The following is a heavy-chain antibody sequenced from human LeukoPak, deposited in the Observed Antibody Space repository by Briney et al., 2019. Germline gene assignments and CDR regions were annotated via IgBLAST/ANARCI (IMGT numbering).Heavy chain of an antibody. Sequence: GGSLRLSCAASGFTFSSYEMNWVRQAPGKGLEWVSYISSSGSTIYYADSVKGRFTISRDNAKNSLYLQMNSLRAEDTAVYYCARGQWLVRENWFDPWGQGTLVTVSS. CDR2: ISSSGSTI. D-gene: IGHD6-19*01. V-gene: IGHV3-48*03. CDR3: ARGQWLVRENWFDP. CDR1: GFTFSSYE. J-gene: IGHJ5*02.